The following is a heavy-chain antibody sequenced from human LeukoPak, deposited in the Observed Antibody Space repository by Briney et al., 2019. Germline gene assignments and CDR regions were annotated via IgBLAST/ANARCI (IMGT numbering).Heavy chain of an antibody. J-gene: IGHJ6*03. CDR1: GGTFSSYA. D-gene: IGHD6-6*01. V-gene: IGHV1-69*05. CDR2: IIPIFGTA. CDR3: ARVRKASSSSYYYYYYMDV. Sequence: ASVKVSCKASGGTFSSYAISWVRQAPGQGLEWMGGIIPIFGTANYAQKFQGRVTITTDESKSTAYMELSSLRSEDTAVYYCARVRKASSSSYYYYYYMDVWGKGTTVTVSS.